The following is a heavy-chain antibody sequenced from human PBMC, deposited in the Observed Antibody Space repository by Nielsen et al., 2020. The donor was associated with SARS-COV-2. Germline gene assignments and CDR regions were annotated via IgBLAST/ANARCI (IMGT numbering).Heavy chain of an antibody. Sequence: GESLKISCAASGFTFSSYGMHWVRQAPGKGLEWVAVIWYDGSNKYYADSVKGRFTISRDNSKNTLYLQMNSLRAEDTAVYYCAKLSSSWYYADYWGQGTLVTVSS. J-gene: IGHJ4*02. CDR1: GFTFSSYG. V-gene: IGHV3-33*06. D-gene: IGHD6-13*01. CDR3: AKLSSSWYYADY. CDR2: IWYDGSNK.